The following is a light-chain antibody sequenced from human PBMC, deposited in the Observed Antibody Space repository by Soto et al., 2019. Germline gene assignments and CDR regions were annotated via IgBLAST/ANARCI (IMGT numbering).Light chain of an antibody. CDR1: QSVDIN. J-gene: IGKJ1*01. V-gene: IGKV3-15*01. Sequence: EIVLAQSTATLSVSRRERVTLSCRASQSVDINLAWYQQKPGQAPRLLIYGASTRATDMPGTFSGRGSGTEFTLTISSLRPEDFAVYYCQQYRSWPRTFGQGTKVDIK. CDR2: GAS. CDR3: QQYRSWPRT.